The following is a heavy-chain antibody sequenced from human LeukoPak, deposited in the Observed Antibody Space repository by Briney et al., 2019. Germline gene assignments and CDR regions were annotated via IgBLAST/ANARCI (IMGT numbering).Heavy chain of an antibody. J-gene: IGHJ4*02. Sequence: GGSLRLSCAASAFTFSFYEMSWVRQAPGKGLEWVGFIRSKDYGGTIEYAASVKGRFTISRDNARNSLYLQMNSLRAEDTAVYYCARSAYSGHEKKGDYWGQGTLVTVSS. V-gene: IGHV3-48*03. CDR3: ARSAYSGHEKKGDY. D-gene: IGHD5-12*01. CDR1: AFTFSFYE. CDR2: IRSKDYGGTI.